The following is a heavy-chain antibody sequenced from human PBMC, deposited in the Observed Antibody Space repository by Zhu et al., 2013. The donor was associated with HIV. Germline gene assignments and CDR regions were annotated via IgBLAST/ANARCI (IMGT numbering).Heavy chain of an antibody. CDR1: GYTFTSYG. V-gene: IGHV1-2*02. Sequence: QVQLVQSGAEVKKPGASVKVSCKASGYTFTSYGISWVRQAPGQGLEWMGWINPNSGGTNYAQKFQGRVTMTRDTSISTAYMELSRLRSDDTAVYYCARVPIVVVPAAIDYWGQGTLVTVSS. CDR2: INPNSGGT. D-gene: IGHD2-2*02. CDR3: ARVPIVVVPAAIDY. J-gene: IGHJ4*02.